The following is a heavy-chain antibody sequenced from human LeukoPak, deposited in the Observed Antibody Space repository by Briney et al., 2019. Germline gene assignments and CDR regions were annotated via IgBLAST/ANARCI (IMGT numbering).Heavy chain of an antibody. CDR1: GCTFSSYS. CDR2: ISSSSSTI. V-gene: IGHV3-48*01. D-gene: IGHD3-22*01. J-gene: IGHJ4*02. CDR3: ARELYDSSGYYARADY. Sequence: GGSLRLSCAAAGCTFSSYSMNWVRQAPGKGLEWVSYISSSSSTIYYADSVKGRFTISRDNAKNSLYLQMNSLRAEDTAVYYCARELYDSSGYYARADYWGQGTLVTVSS.